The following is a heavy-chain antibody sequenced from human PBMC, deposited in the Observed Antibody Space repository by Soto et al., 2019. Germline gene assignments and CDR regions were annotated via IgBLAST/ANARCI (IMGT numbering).Heavy chain of an antibody. CDR3: AIGSSSGYFDHDAFDI. J-gene: IGHJ3*02. CDR2: IIPIFGTA. V-gene: IGHV1-69*01. D-gene: IGHD3-22*01. CDR1: GGTFSSYA. Sequence: QVQLVQSGAEVKKPGSSVKVSCKASGGTFSSYAISWVRQAPGQGLEWMGGIIPIFGTAHYAQKFQGRVTITADESTRTAYMELSSLRSEDTAVYYCAIGSSSGYFDHDAFDIWGQGTMVTVSS.